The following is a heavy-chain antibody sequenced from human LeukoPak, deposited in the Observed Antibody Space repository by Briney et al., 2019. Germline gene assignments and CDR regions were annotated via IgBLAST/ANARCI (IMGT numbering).Heavy chain of an antibody. CDR1: GVSFSGYY. CDR3: ARGYYYGSGSYRYYYYGMDV. J-gene: IGHJ6*02. CDR2: INHSGST. V-gene: IGHV4-34*01. Sequence: PSETLSLTCAVYGVSFSGYYWSWIRQPPGKGLEWIGEINHSGSTNYNPSLKSRVTISVDTSKNQFSLKLSSVTAADTAVYYCARGYYYGSGSYRYYYYGMDVWGQGTTVTVSS. D-gene: IGHD3-10*01.